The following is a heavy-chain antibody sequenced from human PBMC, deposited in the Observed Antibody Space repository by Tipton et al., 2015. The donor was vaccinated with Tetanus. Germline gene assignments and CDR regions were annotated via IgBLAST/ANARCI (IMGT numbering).Heavy chain of an antibody. CDR1: GYTFTHYG. CDR2: ISPFNENV. Sequence: QVQLVQSGAEVKKPGASVKVSCKASGYTFTHYGVNWVRQAPGQGLEWMGWISPFNENVNYAEKFQGRLTMTTARSPATVYMDLGSLRPDDTAVYYCARGRGLGPHEFFEHWGQGTLVTVSS. D-gene: IGHD3/OR15-3a*01. CDR3: ARGRGLGPHEFFEH. J-gene: IGHJ5*02. V-gene: IGHV1-18*04.